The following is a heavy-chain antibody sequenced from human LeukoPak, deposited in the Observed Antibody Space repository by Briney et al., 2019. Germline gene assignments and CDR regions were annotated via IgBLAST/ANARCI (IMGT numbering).Heavy chain of an antibody. CDR1: GYTFTSYD. CDR2: MNPNSGNT. CDR3: ARAPKGYYYYYYMDV. J-gene: IGHJ6*03. Sequence: GASVKVSCKASGYTFTSYDINWVRQATGQGLEWMGWMNPNSGNTGYAQKFQGRVTITRNTSISTAYMELSSLRSEDTAVYYCARAPKGYYYYYYMDVWGKGTTVTVSS. V-gene: IGHV1-8*03.